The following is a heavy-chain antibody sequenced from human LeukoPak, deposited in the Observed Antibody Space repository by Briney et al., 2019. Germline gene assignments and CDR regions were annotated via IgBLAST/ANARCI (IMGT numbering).Heavy chain of an antibody. Sequence: GGCLRLSCAASGFTFSSYWMSWVRQAPGKGLEWVANIKQDGSEKYYVDSVKGRFTISRDNAKNSLYLQMNSLRAEDTAVYYCAREASVRFLEWLLPNWFDPWGQGTLVTVSS. CDR1: GFTFSSYW. D-gene: IGHD3-3*01. V-gene: IGHV3-7*01. CDR2: IKQDGSEK. CDR3: AREASVRFLEWLLPNWFDP. J-gene: IGHJ5*02.